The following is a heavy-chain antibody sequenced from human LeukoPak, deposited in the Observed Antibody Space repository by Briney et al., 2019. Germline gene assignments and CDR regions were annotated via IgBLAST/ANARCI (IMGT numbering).Heavy chain of an antibody. D-gene: IGHD6-13*01. CDR2: INHSGST. V-gene: IGHV4-34*01. CDR1: GGSFSGYY. Sequence: PSETLSLACAVYGGSFSGYYWSWIRQPPGKGLEWIGEINHSGSTNYNPSLKSRVTISVDTSKNQFSLKLSSVTAADTAVYYCARPRQQLVPYGMDVWGQGTTVTVSS. J-gene: IGHJ6*02. CDR3: ARPRQQLVPYGMDV.